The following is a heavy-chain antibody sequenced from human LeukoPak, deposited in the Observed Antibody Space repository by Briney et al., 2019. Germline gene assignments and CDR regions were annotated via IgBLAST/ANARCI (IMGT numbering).Heavy chain of an antibody. J-gene: IGHJ4*02. CDR1: GGSISSYY. D-gene: IGHD2-21*02. Sequence: SETLSLTCTVSGGSISSYYWSWIRQPPGKGLEWIGYSYYSGSTNYNPSLKSRVTISVDTSKNQFSLKLSSVTAADTAVYYRARVPLSCGGACYSEAFYFDCWGQGTLVNVSP. CDR2: SYYSGST. CDR3: ARVPLSCGGACYSEAFYFDC. V-gene: IGHV4-59*01.